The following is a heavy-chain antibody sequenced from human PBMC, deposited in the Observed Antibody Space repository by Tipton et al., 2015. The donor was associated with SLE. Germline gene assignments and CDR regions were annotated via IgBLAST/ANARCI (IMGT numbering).Heavy chain of an antibody. CDR2: INHSGST. D-gene: IGHD6-13*01. J-gene: IGHJ4*02. CDR1: GGSFSGYY. V-gene: IGHV4-34*01. CDR3: ARGGGIAAFDY. Sequence: LRLSCAVYGGSFSGYYWSWIRQPPGKGLEWIGEINHSGSTNYNPSLKSRVTISVDTSKNQFSLKLSSVTAADTAVYYCARGGGIAAFDYWGQGTLVTVSS.